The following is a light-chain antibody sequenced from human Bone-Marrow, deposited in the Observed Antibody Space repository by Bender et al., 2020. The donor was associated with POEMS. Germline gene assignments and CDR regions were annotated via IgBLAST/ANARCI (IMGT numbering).Light chain of an antibody. CDR2: NNS. Sequence: QSVLTQPPSASGTPGQRVTISCSGSSSKFGSYPVNWYQQLPGAAPKLVIFNNSQRTSGVPDRFSGSNSGTSASLAISGLLSDDEDDFYCATWDDSLNGWVFGGGTKLTVL. V-gene: IGLV1-44*01. J-gene: IGLJ3*02. CDR1: SSKFGSYP. CDR3: ATWDDSLNGWV.